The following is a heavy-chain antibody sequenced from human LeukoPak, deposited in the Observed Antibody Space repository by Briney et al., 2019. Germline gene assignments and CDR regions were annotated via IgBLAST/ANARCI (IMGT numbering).Heavy chain of an antibody. D-gene: IGHD3-10*01. Sequence: TPSETLSLTCTVSGGSISSSSYYWGWIRQPPGKGLEWIGSIYYSGSTYYNPSLKSRVTISVDTSKNQFSLKLSSVTAADTAVYYCARSGGITMVRGVDFDYWGQGTLVTVSS. J-gene: IGHJ4*02. CDR3: ARSGGITMVRGVDFDY. CDR1: GGSISSSSYY. CDR2: IYYSGST. V-gene: IGHV4-39*07.